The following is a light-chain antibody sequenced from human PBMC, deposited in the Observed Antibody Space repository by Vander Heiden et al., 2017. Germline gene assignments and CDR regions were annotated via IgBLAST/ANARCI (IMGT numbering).Light chain of an antibody. CDR2: IDN. CDR1: SSNIGSNS. V-gene: IGLV1-44*01. J-gene: IGLJ1*01. Sequence: SVLTQPPSTSGAPGQGVTISCSGSSSNIGSNSVSWYQRLPGTAPKLLIYIDNQRPSGVPDRFSGSKSGTSASLAISGLQSEDEAEYFCAAWDDNLNGLYVFGTGTKVTVL. CDR3: AAWDDNLNGLYV.